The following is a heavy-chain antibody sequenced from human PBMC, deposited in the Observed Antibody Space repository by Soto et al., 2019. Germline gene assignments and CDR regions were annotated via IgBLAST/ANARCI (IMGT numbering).Heavy chain of an antibody. Sequence: GGSLRLSCAASGFTFSTYDMHWVRQAPGKGLEWVAAIWSDGSNTHYADSVKGRFTISRDNSKNTQYLQMSSLRADDTAVYYCVKGEYYYDSSGYYPFDYWGQGTLVTVSS. D-gene: IGHD3-22*01. J-gene: IGHJ4*02. CDR1: GFTFSTYD. CDR2: IWSDGSNT. CDR3: VKGEYYYDSSGYYPFDY. V-gene: IGHV3-30*02.